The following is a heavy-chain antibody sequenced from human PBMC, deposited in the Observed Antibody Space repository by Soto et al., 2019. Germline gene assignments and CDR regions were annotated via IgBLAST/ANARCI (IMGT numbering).Heavy chain of an antibody. Sequence: QVQLAESGGGVVQPGRSLRLSCAASGFTFSSYGMHWVRQAPGKGLEWVAVIWYDGSNKYYADSVKGRFTISRDNSKNTLYLQMNSLRAEDTAVYYCARGSGYDQYYFDYWGQGTLVTVSS. J-gene: IGHJ4*02. CDR2: IWYDGSNK. CDR1: GFTFSSYG. CDR3: ARGSGYDQYYFDY. V-gene: IGHV3-33*01. D-gene: IGHD5-12*01.